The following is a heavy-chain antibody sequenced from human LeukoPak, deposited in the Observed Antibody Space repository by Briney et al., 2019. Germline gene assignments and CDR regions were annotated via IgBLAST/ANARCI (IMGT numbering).Heavy chain of an antibody. CDR1: GFTFDDYA. J-gene: IGHJ4*02. Sequence: PGGSLRLSCAASGFTFDDYAMHWVRQAPGKGLEWVSGISWNSGSIGYADSVKGRFTISRDNAKNSLYLQMNSLRAEDTALYYCAKDMRLRTTVTTIGFDYWGQGILVTVSS. CDR2: ISWNSGSI. D-gene: IGHD4-17*01. V-gene: IGHV3-9*01. CDR3: AKDMRLRTTVTTIGFDY.